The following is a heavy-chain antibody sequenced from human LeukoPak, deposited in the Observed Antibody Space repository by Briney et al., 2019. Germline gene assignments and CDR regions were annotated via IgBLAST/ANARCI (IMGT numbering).Heavy chain of an antibody. CDR2: ISAYNGNT. Sequence: ATVKVSCKASGYTFTSYGISWVRQAPGQGLEWMGWISAYNGNTNYAQKLQGRVTMTTNTSTSTAYMELRSLRSDDTAVYYCATGGPDEEPLDYWGQGTLVTVSS. CDR1: GYTFTSYG. D-gene: IGHD3-16*01. J-gene: IGHJ4*02. V-gene: IGHV1-18*01. CDR3: ATGGPDEEPLDY.